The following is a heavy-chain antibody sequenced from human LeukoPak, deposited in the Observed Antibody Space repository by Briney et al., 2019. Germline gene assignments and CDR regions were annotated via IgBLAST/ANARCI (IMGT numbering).Heavy chain of an antibody. CDR2: IYYSGST. Sequence: SETLSLTCTVSGGSISSGGYYWSWIRQHPGKGLEWIGYIYYSGSTYYNPSLKSRVTIPVDTSRSRFSLKLNSATAADTAVYYCARGFLGLNGGVWGQGTTVTVSS. CDR1: GGSISSGGYY. D-gene: IGHD1-26*01. CDR3: ARGFLGLNGGV. V-gene: IGHV4-31*03. J-gene: IGHJ6*02.